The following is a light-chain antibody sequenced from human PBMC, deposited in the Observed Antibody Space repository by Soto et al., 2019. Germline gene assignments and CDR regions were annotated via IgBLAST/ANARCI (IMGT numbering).Light chain of an antibody. V-gene: IGKV3-15*01. J-gene: IGKJ2*01. CDR1: QSVSSN. CDR2: GAS. Sequence: EIVMTQSPATLSVSPGERATLPCRASQSVSSNLAWYQQKPGQAPRLLIYGASTRATGIPARFSGSGSGTEFTLTISSLQSEDFAVYYCQQYSNWPYTFGQGTNLEIK. CDR3: QQYSNWPYT.